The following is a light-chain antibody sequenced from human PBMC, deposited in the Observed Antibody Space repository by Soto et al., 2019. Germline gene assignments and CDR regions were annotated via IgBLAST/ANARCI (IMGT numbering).Light chain of an antibody. CDR1: QSLLYRSKNKDY. V-gene: IGKV4-1*01. CDR3: QQYFNTPWT. CDR2: WAS. Sequence: DIIMTQSPESLAVSLCERATINCKSSQSLLYRSKNKDYLAWYQQKPGQPPRLLIYWASTRESGVSDRFSGSGSGTDFTLTVTSMQAEDVAVYYCQQYFNTPWTFGQGTKVESK. J-gene: IGKJ1*01.